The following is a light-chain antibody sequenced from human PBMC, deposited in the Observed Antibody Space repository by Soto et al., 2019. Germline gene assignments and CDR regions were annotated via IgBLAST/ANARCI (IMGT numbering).Light chain of an antibody. J-gene: IGKJ1*01. V-gene: IGKV1-5*01. CDR1: QNIDSW. CDR2: GAT. Sequence: DIRMTQSPSTLSASVGDRVTITCRASQNIDSWLAWYQQKPGKAPKIMIYGATSLESGVPSRFSASGSGTEFTLTISSLQPDDFATYYCQHYNSYGTFGQVTRVEI. CDR3: QHYNSYGT.